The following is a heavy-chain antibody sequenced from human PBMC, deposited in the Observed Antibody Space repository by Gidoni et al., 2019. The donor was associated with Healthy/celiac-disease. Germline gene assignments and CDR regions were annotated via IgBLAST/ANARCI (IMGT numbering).Heavy chain of an antibody. CDR3: ATQSGSYDWYYYYYMDV. D-gene: IGHD1-26*01. CDR1: GFPFSSSG. CDR2: ISSSSSYI. J-gene: IGHJ6*03. Sequence: EVQLVESGGGLVTPGGSLSLACAASGFPFSSSGMNWVRQAPGKGLEWVSSISSSSSYIYYADSVKGRFTISRDNAKNSLYLQMNSLRAEDTAVYYCATQSGSYDWYYYYYMDVWGKGTTVTVSS. V-gene: IGHV3-21*01.